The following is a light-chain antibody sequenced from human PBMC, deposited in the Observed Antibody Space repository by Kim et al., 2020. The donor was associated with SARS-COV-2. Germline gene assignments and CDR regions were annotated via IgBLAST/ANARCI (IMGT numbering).Light chain of an antibody. V-gene: IGKV2-30*02. CDR2: KVS. CDR3: MQGTHWYT. CDR1: QRLVHSDGNPY. J-gene: IGKJ2*01. Sequence: GQTASISCRSRQRLVHSDGNPYLSGFQQRPGPSPRRLTYKVSNRDSGVPDRFSGSGTGADFTLKISRVEAKDVGVYYCMQGTHWYTFGQGTKLEIK.